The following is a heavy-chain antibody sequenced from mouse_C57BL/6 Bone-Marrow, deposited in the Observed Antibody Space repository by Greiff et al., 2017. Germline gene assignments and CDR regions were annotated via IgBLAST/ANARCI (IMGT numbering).Heavy chain of an antibody. CDR3: TTMITTVVAPYYFDY. J-gene: IGHJ2*01. V-gene: IGHV14-4*01. CDR2: IDPENGDT. CDR1: GFNIKDDY. Sequence: VQLQQSGAELVRPGASVKLSCTASGFNIKDDYMHWVKQRPEKGLEWIGWIDPENGDTEYASKFQGKATITADTSSNTAYLQLSSLTSEDTAVYYCTTMITTVVAPYYFDYWGQGTTLTVSS. D-gene: IGHD1-1*01.